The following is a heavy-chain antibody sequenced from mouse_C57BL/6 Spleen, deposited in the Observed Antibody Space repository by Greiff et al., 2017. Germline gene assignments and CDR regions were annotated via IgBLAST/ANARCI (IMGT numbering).Heavy chain of an antibody. D-gene: IGHD1-1*01. Sequence: EVKLVESGEGLVKPGGSLKLSCAASGFTFSSYAMSWVRQTPEKRLEWVAYISSGGDYIYYADTVKGRFTISRDNARNTLYLQMSSLKSEDTAMYYCTRDYPYYYGSSYWYFDVWGTGTTVTVSS. CDR1: GFTFSSYA. J-gene: IGHJ1*03. V-gene: IGHV5-9-1*02. CDR2: ISSGGDYI. CDR3: TRDYPYYYGSSYWYFDV.